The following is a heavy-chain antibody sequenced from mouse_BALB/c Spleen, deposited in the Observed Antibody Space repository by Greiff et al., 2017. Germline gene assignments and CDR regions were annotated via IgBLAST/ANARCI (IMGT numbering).Heavy chain of an antibody. V-gene: IGHV1-87*01. CDR3: ARGGYDYDPFAY. CDR1: GYSFTSYW. D-gene: IGHD2-4*01. CDR2: IYPGNSDT. J-gene: IGHJ3*01. Sequence: QVQLKQSGTVLARPGASVTMSCKASGYSFTSYWMHWVKQRPGQGLEWIGAIYPGNSDTSYNQKFKDKAILTVDKSSSTAYMQLSSLTSEDSAVYYCARGGYDYDPFAYWGQGTLVTVSA.